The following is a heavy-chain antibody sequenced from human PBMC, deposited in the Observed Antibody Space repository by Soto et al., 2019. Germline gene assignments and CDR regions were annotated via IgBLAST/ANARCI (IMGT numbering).Heavy chain of an antibody. CDR2: ISPSGTT. CDR3: ASLITAAFDY. D-gene: IGHD6-13*01. Sequence: PSETLSLTCTVSGGSVSRGGISFNWIRQPPGKGLEWIAYISPSGTTIYNPSLKSRVTISVDTSKNQFSLNLNSVTAADTAVYYCASLITAAFDYWGQGTLVTVSS. V-gene: IGHV4-61*08. CDR1: GGSVSRGGIS. J-gene: IGHJ4*02.